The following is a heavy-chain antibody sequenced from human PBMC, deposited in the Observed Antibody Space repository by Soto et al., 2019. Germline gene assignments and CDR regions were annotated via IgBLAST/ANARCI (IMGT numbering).Heavy chain of an antibody. CDR2: ISGDGTRA. D-gene: IGHD3-10*01. J-gene: IGHJ4*02. CDR3: PSNSVG. Sequence: EVQLVESGGGLVQPGWSLRISCVASGFPFSNFWIHWVRQVPGKGLECVSTISGDGTRAAYVDSVKGRFTISRDNANNTLYLQMSSLRADDTAVYYCPSNSVGWGRGTLVTVSS. V-gene: IGHV3-74*01. CDR1: GFPFSNFW.